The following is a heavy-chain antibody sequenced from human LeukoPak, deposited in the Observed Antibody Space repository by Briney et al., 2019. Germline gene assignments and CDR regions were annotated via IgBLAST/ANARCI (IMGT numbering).Heavy chain of an antibody. Sequence: ASVKVSCKASGCVFSDYYMHWVRQAPGQGLEWLGWINPKSGAADYAQQFRGRVTMTRDTSINTDYMEMKRVPSDDTAVYYCARGAEADTSPLDFWGQGTLVTV. CDR1: GCVFSDYY. D-gene: IGHD6-13*01. CDR2: INPKSGAA. V-gene: IGHV1-2*02. J-gene: IGHJ4*02. CDR3: ARGAEADTSPLDF.